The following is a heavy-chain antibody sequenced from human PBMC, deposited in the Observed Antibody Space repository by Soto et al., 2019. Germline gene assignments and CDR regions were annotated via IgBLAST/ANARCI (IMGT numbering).Heavy chain of an antibody. Sequence: PSETLSLTCTVSGGSVSSFHWSWIRQSPGKGLEWIGYVFYTGNTKYNPALKRRVTISVDTSKKQFSLKLSSVSAADTGLYYCARSYSGTFYGYDIWGQGIQVTVSS. CDR2: VFYTGNT. CDR1: GGSVSSFH. J-gene: IGHJ4*02. CDR3: ARSYSGTFYGYDI. V-gene: IGHV4-59*02. D-gene: IGHD1-26*01.